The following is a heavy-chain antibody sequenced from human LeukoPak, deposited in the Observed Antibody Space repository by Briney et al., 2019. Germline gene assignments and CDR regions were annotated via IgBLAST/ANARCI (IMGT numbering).Heavy chain of an antibody. CDR2: IYYSGST. D-gene: IGHD3-9*01. V-gene: IGHV4-59*01. CDR1: GGSISSYY. Sequence: PSETLSLTCTVSGGSISSYYWSWIRQPPGKGLEWIGYIYYSGSTNYNPCLKSRVTISVDTSTNQFSLKLSSVTAADTAVYYCARGNYDILTGYYWSPYFDYWGQGTLVTVSS. CDR3: ARGNYDILTGYYWSPYFDY. J-gene: IGHJ4*02.